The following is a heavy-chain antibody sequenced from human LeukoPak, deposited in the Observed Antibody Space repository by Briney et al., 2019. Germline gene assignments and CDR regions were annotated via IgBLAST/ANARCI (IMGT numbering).Heavy chain of an antibody. CDR2: ISGSGGST. D-gene: IGHD4-11*01. CDR1: GFTFSSYA. CDR3: ASAPLHDHDSNYAPYYYSYMDV. Sequence: GGSLRLSCAASGFTFSSYAMSWVRQAPGKGLEWVSAISGSGGSTYYADSVKGRFTISRDNSKNTLYLQMNSRRAEDTAVYYCASAPLHDHDSNYAPYYYSYMDVWGKGTTVTVSS. V-gene: IGHV3-23*01. J-gene: IGHJ6*03.